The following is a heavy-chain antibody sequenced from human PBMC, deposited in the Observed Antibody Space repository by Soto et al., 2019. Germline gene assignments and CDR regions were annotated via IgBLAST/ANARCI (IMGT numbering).Heavy chain of an antibody. J-gene: IGHJ4*01. Sequence: SETLSLTCAVYGGSFSGYYWSWIRQPPGKGLEWIGEMKHSGSTNYNPSLKSRVTISVDTSKNQLSLKLRSVTAADTAVYYCARHDGFSSGWIFDYWGHGTLVTVSS. V-gene: IGHV4-34*01. CDR3: ARHDGFSSGWIFDY. CDR1: GGSFSGYY. D-gene: IGHD6-19*01. CDR2: MKHSGST.